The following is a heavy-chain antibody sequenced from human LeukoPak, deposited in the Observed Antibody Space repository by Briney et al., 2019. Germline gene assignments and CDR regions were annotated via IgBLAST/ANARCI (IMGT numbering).Heavy chain of an antibody. CDR1: GFTFSSYA. Sequence: PGGSLRLSCAASGFTFSSYAMSWVRQAPGKGLEWVSAISGSGGSTYYADSVKGRFTISRDNSKNTLYLQMNSLRAEDTAVYYCAKCPWEDFWSGYYTDYFDYWGQGTLVTVSS. D-gene: IGHD3-3*01. CDR2: ISGSGGST. J-gene: IGHJ4*02. V-gene: IGHV3-23*01. CDR3: AKCPWEDFWSGYYTDYFDY.